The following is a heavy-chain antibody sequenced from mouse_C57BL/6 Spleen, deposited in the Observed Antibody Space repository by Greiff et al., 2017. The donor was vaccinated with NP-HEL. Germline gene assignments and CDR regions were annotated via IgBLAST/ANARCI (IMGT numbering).Heavy chain of an antibody. Sequence: DVQLQESGPGLVKPSQSLSLTCSVTGYSITSGYYWNWIRQFPGNKLEWMGYISYDGSNNYNPSLKNRISITRDTSKNQFFLKLNSVTTEDTATYYWARDRAVWDWYFDVWGTGTTVTVSS. D-gene: IGHD2-10*02. CDR1: GYSITSGYY. CDR3: ARDRAVWDWYFDV. V-gene: IGHV3-6*01. J-gene: IGHJ1*03. CDR2: ISYDGSN.